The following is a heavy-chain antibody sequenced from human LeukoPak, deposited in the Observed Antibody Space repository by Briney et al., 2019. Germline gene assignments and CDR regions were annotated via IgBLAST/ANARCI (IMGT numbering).Heavy chain of an antibody. J-gene: IGHJ6*04. Sequence: HPGGSLRLSCTASGFTFGDYAMSWFRQAPGKGLEWVSYISSSGSTIYYADSVKGRFTISRDNAKNSLYLQMNSLRAEDTAVYYCAELGITMIGGVWGKGTTVTISS. CDR2: ISSSGSTI. V-gene: IGHV3-48*03. D-gene: IGHD3-10*02. CDR1: GFTFGDYA. CDR3: AELGITMIGGV.